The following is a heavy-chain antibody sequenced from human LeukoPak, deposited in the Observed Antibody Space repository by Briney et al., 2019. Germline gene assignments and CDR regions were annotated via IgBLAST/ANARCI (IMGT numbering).Heavy chain of an antibody. V-gene: IGHV1-69*04. Sequence: SVKVSCKASGYTFTSYDINWVRQAPGQGLEWMGRIIPILGIANYAQKFQGRVTITADKSTSTAYMELSSLRSEDTAVYYCARERESTSCYKDWGQGTLVTVSS. CDR3: ARERESTSCYKD. D-gene: IGHD2-2*02. CDR2: IIPILGIA. J-gene: IGHJ4*02. CDR1: GYTFTSYD.